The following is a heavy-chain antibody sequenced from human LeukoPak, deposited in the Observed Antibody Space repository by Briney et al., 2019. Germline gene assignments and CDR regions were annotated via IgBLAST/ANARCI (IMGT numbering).Heavy chain of an antibody. D-gene: IGHD3-3*01. V-gene: IGHV3-23*01. J-gene: IGHJ4*02. CDR1: GFTFSSYA. CDR3: ARGVDY. Sequence: GGSLRLSCAASGFTFSSYAMAWVRQAPGEGLEWVLAISGSGGSTYYADSVRGRFTISRVNAKNSLYLQMNSLRDEDTAVYYCARGVDYWGQGTLVTVSS. CDR2: ISGSGGST.